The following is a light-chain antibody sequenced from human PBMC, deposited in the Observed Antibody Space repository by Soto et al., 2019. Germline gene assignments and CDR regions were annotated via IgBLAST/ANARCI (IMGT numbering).Light chain of an antibody. Sequence: DIELTQSPSSLSASVRDRVTLTCRASQTISTHFNWYQQKPGKAPNILIYADSTLQRGAPSRFSGSGSGTDFTLTINSLQPEDFATYHCQQSLTIPYTFGQGTKLEIK. CDR2: ADS. J-gene: IGKJ2*01. CDR3: QQSLTIPYT. V-gene: IGKV1-39*01. CDR1: QTISTH.